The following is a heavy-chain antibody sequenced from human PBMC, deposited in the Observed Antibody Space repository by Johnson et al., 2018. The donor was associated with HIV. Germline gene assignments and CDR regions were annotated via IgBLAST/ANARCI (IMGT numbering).Heavy chain of an antibody. CDR3: ARQPDNFWSSDAFDI. J-gene: IGHJ3*02. Sequence: QMLLVESGGGLVKPGGSLRLSCAASGFSFSDYYMSWIRQSPGKGLEWVSSISSIGSTIYYAASVVTGRFTISRDNAKNSVFLQMNSLIVEDTAIYYCARQPDNFWSSDAFDIWGQGTMVTVSS. CDR1: GFSFSDYY. D-gene: IGHD3-3*01. CDR2: ISSIGSTI. V-gene: IGHV3-11*04.